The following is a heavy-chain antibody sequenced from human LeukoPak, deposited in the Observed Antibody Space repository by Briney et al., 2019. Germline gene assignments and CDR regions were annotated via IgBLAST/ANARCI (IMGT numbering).Heavy chain of an antibody. D-gene: IGHD3-3*01. J-gene: IGHJ4*02. CDR3: VQGSDFWSGSIFDY. V-gene: IGHV3-23*01. CDR1: GFSFSDYA. CDR2: ISGSGASR. Sequence: GGSLRLSCAASGFSFSDYAMSWVRQAPGKGPEWVSGISGSGASRYYEDSVKGRFTISRDNAKNTLYLQMNSLRVEDTAVYYCVQGSDFWSGSIFDYWGQGTLVTVSS.